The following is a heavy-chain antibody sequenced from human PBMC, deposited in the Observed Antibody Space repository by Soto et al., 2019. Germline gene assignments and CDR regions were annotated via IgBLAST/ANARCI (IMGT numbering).Heavy chain of an antibody. CDR2: ISYDGSNK. V-gene: IGHV3-30*18. J-gene: IGHJ3*02. D-gene: IGHD3-10*01. CDR1: GFTFSSYG. Sequence: QVQLVESGGGVVQPGRSLRLSCAASGFTFSSYGMHWVRQAPGKGLEWVAVISYDGSNKYYADSVKGRFTISRDNYKXTXSLQMNSLRAEDTAVYYCAKVPILWFGELLHDAFDIWGQGTMVTVSS. CDR3: AKVPILWFGELLHDAFDI.